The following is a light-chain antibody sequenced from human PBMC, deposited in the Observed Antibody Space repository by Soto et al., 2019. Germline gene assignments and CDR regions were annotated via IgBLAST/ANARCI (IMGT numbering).Light chain of an antibody. J-gene: IGLJ1*01. CDR1: SSDVGSYNL. Sequence: QSALTQPASVSGSPGQSITISCAGTSSDVGSYNLVSWYQYHPGKAPKLIVFEGSKRPSGVSNRFFGSKSGNTASLTISGLQADDECDYYCCSYAGTSTYVCGTGTKVTVL. V-gene: IGLV2-23*01. CDR2: EGS. CDR3: CSYAGTSTYV.